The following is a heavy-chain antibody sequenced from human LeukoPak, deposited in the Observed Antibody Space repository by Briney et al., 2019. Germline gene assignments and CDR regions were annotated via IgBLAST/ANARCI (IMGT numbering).Heavy chain of an antibody. Sequence: ASVKVSCKASGYTFTGYYMHWVRQAPGQGLEWMGRINPNSGGTNYAQKFQGRVTMTRETSISTAYMELSRLRSDDTAVYYCARAERRDGYNYDFDYWGQGTLVTVSS. D-gene: IGHD5-24*01. CDR1: GYTFTGYY. J-gene: IGHJ4*02. V-gene: IGHV1-2*06. CDR2: INPNSGGT. CDR3: ARAERRDGYNYDFDY.